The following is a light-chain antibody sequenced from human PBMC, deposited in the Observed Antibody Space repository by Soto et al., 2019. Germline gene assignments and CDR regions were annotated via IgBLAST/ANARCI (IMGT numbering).Light chain of an antibody. CDR2: DVS. CDR1: SSDVGGYNY. Sequence: VLTQPASVSGSPGQSITISCTGTSSDVGGYNYVSWYQQHPGKAPKLMIYDVSNRPSGVSNRFSGSKSGNTASLTISGLQAEDEADYYCSSYTSSSTLVFGTGTKVTVL. J-gene: IGLJ1*01. V-gene: IGLV2-14*01. CDR3: SSYTSSSTLV.